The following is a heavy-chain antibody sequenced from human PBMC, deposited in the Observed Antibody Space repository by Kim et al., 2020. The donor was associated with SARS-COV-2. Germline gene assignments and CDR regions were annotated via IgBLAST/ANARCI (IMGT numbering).Heavy chain of an antibody. CDR3: ATRDSSGYIKEYYCDY. Sequence: ASVKVSCKVSGYTLTELSMHWVRQAPGKGLEWMGGFDPDDGETIYAQKFQGRVTMTEDTSTDTAYMELSSLRSEDTAVYYCATRDSSGYIKEYYCDYWGQGPRHTVPS. CDR2: FDPDDGET. CDR1: GYTLTELS. V-gene: IGHV1-24*01. D-gene: IGHD3-22*01. J-gene: IGHJ4*02.